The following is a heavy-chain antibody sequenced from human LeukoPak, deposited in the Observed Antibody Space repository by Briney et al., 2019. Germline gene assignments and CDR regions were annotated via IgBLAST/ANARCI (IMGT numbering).Heavy chain of an antibody. CDR2: ISYDGSNK. CDR3: ASVNYGAKGVTDY. Sequence: GGSLRLSCAASGFTFSSYAMHWVRQAPGKGLEWEAVISYDGSNKYYADSVKGRFTISRDNSKNTLYLQMNSLRAEDTAVYYCASVNYGAKGVTDYWGQGTLVTVSS. D-gene: IGHD4-17*01. J-gene: IGHJ4*02. CDR1: GFTFSSYA. V-gene: IGHV3-30-3*01.